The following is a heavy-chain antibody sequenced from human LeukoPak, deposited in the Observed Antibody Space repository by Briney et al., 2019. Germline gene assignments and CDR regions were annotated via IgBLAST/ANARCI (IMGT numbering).Heavy chain of an antibody. CDR1: GGSFSGYY. CDR2: INHSGST. Sequence: SETLSLTCAVYGGSFSGYYWSWIRQPPGKGLEWIGEINHSGSTNYNPSLKSRVTISVDTSKNQFSLKLRSVTAADTAVYYCARGLRKVYYYDSSGYYGLDYWGQGTLVTVSS. V-gene: IGHV4-34*01. D-gene: IGHD3-22*01. J-gene: IGHJ4*02. CDR3: ARGLRKVYYYDSSGYYGLDY.